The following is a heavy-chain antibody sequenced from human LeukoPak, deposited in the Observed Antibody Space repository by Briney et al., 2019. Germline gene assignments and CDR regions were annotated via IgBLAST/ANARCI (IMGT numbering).Heavy chain of an antibody. CDR3: ARLPYYDILTDDY. Sequence: ASVNVSCKASGYTFTSYDINWVRQATGQGLEWMGWMNPNSGNTGYAQKFQGRVTMTRNTSISTAYMELSSLRSEDTAVYYCARLPYYDILTDDYWGQGTLVTVSS. D-gene: IGHD3-9*01. V-gene: IGHV1-8*01. CDR1: GYTFTSYD. CDR2: MNPNSGNT. J-gene: IGHJ4*02.